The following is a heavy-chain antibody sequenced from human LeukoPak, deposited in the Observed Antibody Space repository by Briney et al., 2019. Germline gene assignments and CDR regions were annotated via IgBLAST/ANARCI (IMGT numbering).Heavy chain of an antibody. V-gene: IGHV4-59*01. J-gene: IGHJ4*02. CDR2: IYYSGST. D-gene: IGHD5-24*01. CDR3: ARCRDGYIWWDN. CDR1: GGSISSYY. Sequence: SETLSLTCTVSGGSISSYYWSWIRQPPGKGLEWIGYIYYSGSTNYNPSLKSRVAISVDTSKNQFSLKLSSVIAADTAVYYCARCRDGYIWWDNWGQGTLVTVSS.